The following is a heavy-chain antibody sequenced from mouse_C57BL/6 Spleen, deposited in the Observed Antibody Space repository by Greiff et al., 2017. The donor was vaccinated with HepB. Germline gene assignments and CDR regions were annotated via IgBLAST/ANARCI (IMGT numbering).Heavy chain of an antibody. CDR1: GYTFTSYW. V-gene: IGHV1S81*02. D-gene: IGHD1-1*01. CDR2: TNPTNGRT. Sequence: VQLQQSGADLVKAGASVKMSCKASGYTFTSYWMHWVKQRLGQGLEWFAETNPTNGRTYYNEKFKSKATLTVDKSSSTAYLLLSGPTFEDSAVYYGARIKKLVATYCDYWGQGTALTVSS. J-gene: IGHJ2*01. CDR3: ARIKKLVATYCDY.